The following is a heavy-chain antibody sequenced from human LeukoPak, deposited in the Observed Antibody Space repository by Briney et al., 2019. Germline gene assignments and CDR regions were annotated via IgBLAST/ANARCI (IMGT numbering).Heavy chain of an antibody. CDR3: ARAEDGSGSYYSGSD. D-gene: IGHD3-10*01. V-gene: IGHV3-21*01. CDR2: ISSSSSYI. CDR1: GFTFSSYS. J-gene: IGHJ4*02. Sequence: GGSLRLSCAASGFTFSSYSMNWVRQAPGKGLEWVSSISSSSSYIYYADSVKGRFTISRDNAKNSLYLQMNSLRAEDTAGYYCARAEDGSGSYYSGSDWGQGTLVTVSS.